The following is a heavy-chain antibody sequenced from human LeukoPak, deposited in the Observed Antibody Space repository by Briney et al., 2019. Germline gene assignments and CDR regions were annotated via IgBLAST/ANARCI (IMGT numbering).Heavy chain of an antibody. CDR3: ARDHGIVVEGWFDP. CDR2: IHPNNNRT. V-gene: IGHV1-2*02. J-gene: IGHJ5*02. CDR1: YTFTGYY. D-gene: IGHD2-2*01. Sequence: YTFTGYYXDWVRQAPGEGSEXMXWIHPNNNRTNYPQQFHRSVPMPSYTSISTAYMELSRLRSDDTAVYYCARDHGIVVEGWFDPWGQGTLVTVSS.